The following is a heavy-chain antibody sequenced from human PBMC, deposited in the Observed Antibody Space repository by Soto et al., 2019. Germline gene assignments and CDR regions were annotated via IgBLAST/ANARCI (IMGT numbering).Heavy chain of an antibody. Sequence: GESLKISCKGSGYSFTSYWISWVRQMSGKGLEWMGRIDPSDSYTNYSPSFQGHVTISADKSISTAYLQWSSPKASDTTMYYCARLGPLAYYYASSGSRRPPYGMDVWGQGTTVTVSS. CDR2: IDPSDSYT. CDR1: GYSFTSYW. D-gene: IGHD3-22*01. CDR3: ARLGPLAYYYASSGSRRPPYGMDV. V-gene: IGHV5-10-1*01. J-gene: IGHJ6*02.